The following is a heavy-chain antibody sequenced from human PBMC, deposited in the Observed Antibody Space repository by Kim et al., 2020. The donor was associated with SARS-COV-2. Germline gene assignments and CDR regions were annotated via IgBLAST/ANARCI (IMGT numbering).Heavy chain of an antibody. CDR1: GFTFSSYA. CDR3: AKDRSITIFGVVIALFDY. J-gene: IGHJ4*02. V-gene: IGHV3-23*01. Sequence: GGSLRLSCAASGFTFSSYAMSWVRQAPGKGLEWVSAISGSGGSTYYADSVKGRFTISRDNSKNTLYLQMNSLRAEDTAVYYCAKDRSITIFGVVIALFDYWGQGTLVTVSS. D-gene: IGHD3-3*01. CDR2: ISGSGGST.